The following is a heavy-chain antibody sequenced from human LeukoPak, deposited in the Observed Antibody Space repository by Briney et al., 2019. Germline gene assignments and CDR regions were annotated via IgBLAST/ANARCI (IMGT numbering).Heavy chain of an antibody. V-gene: IGHV4-61*02. CDR1: GGSISSGNYY. CDR2: IYTSGST. Sequence: PSETLSLTCTVSGGSISSGNYYWSWIRQPAGTRLEWIGRIYTSGSTNYNPSLKSRVTISGDTSKNQFSLKLSSVTAADTAVYYCARETGELPYYSDYWGQGTLVTVSS. CDR3: ARETGELPYYSDY. J-gene: IGHJ4*02. D-gene: IGHD3-10*01.